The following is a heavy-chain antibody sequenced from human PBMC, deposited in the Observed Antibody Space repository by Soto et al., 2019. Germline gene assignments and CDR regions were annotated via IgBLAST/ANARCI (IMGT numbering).Heavy chain of an antibody. J-gene: IGHJ4*02. D-gene: IGHD2-15*01. V-gene: IGHV4-34*01. Sequence: KASETLSLTCAVYGGSFSGYYWSWIRQPPGKGLEWIGEINHSGSTNYNPSLKSRVTISVDTSKNQFSLKLSSVTAADTAVYYCARSGILLGYWGQGTLVTVS. CDR2: INHSGST. CDR3: ARSGILLGY. CDR1: GGSFSGYY.